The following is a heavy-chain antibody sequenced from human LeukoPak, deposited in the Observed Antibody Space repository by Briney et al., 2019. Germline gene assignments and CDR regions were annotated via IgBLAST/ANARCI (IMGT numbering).Heavy chain of an antibody. CDR2: ISSSSSTI. CDR3: ARVLRITRVWPRPDY. J-gene: IGHJ4*02. V-gene: IGHV3-48*02. Sequence: GGSLRLSCAASGFTFSSYWMHWVRQAPGKGLEWVSYISSSSSTIYYADSVKGRFTISRDNAKNSLYLQMNSLRDEDTAVYYCARVLRITRVWPRPDYWGQGTLVTVSS. CDR1: GFTFSSYW. D-gene: IGHD3-16*01.